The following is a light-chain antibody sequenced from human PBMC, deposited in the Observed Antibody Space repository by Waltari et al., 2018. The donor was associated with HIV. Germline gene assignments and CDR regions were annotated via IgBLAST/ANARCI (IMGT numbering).Light chain of an antibody. CDR1: SNDVGAYKY. J-gene: IGLJ3*02. CDR2: EVS. CDR3: SSYASTSTRV. V-gene: IGLV2-14*01. Sequence: QSALTQPASVSGSPGQSITISCTGTSNDVGAYKYFSWYQQHPGTAHKVVIYEVSNRPSGVSNRFSGSKSGNTASLTISGLQAEDEADYYCSSYASTSTRVFGGGTKLTVL.